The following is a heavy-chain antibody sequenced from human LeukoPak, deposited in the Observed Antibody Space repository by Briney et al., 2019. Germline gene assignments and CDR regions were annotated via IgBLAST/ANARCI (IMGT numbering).Heavy chain of an antibody. CDR1: GFTFSSYS. V-gene: IGHV3-21*01. D-gene: IGHD3-10*01. CDR2: ISSSSSYI. Sequence: GGSLRLSCAASGFTFSSYSMNWVRQAPGKGLEWVSSISSSSSYIYYADSVKGRFTISRDNAKNSLYLQMNSLRAEDTAVYYCARDGSGSAQNYYMDVWGKGTTVTISS. J-gene: IGHJ6*03. CDR3: ARDGSGSAQNYYMDV.